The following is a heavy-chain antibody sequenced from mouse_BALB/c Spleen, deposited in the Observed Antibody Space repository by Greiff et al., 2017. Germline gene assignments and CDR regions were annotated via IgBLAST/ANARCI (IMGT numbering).Heavy chain of an antibody. Sequence: VQLQQSGAELVKPGASVKMSCKASGYTFASYWMHWVKQRPGQGLEWIGVIDPSDSYTSYNQKFKGKATLTVDTSSSTAYMQLSSLTSEDSAVYYCTRITGPYYAMDYWGQGTSVTVSS. V-gene: IGHV1S127*01. J-gene: IGHJ4*01. CDR1: GYTFASYW. CDR2: IDPSDSYT. CDR3: TRITGPYYAMDY. D-gene: IGHD4-1*01.